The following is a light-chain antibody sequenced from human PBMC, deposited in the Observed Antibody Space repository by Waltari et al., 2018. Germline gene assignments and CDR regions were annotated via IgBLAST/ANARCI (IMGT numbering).Light chain of an antibody. CDR1: ASNIGNNL. J-gene: IGLJ3*02. CDR2: RSG. CDR3: AAWDDSLGGRWV. V-gene: IGLV1-44*01. Sequence: QSVLTQPPSASGTPGQRVTMSCSGSASNIGNNLVNWYQQRPGKAPKLVIYRSGQRPSGVPDRFSASKSGTSASLAISGLQSEDEADYYCAAWDDSLGGRWVFGGGTKVTVL.